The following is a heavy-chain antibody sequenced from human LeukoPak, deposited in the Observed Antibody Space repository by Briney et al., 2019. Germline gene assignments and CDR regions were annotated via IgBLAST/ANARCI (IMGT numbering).Heavy chain of an antibody. J-gene: IGHJ5*02. CDR3: ARGRYRGWFDP. CDR1: GGSFSGYY. V-gene: IGHV4-34*01. D-gene: IGHD1-26*01. CDR2: INHSGST. Sequence: PSETLSLTCAVYGGSFSGYYWSWIRQPPGKGLEWIGEINHSGSTNYNPSLKSRVTISVDTSKNQFSLKLSSVTAADTAEYYCARGRYRGWFDPWGQGTLVTVSS.